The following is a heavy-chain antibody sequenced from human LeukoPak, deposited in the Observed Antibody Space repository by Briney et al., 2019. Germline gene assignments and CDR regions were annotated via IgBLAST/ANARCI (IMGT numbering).Heavy chain of an antibody. Sequence: ASVKVSCKASGYTLTSYGISWVRQAPGRGLEWMGWISAYNGNTNYAQKFQGRVSMTTDTSTSTAYMGLTSLTSDDTAVYYCATSRDGYNPLDYWGQGTLVTVSS. V-gene: IGHV1-18*01. D-gene: IGHD5-24*01. J-gene: IGHJ4*02. CDR2: ISAYNGNT. CDR1: GYTLTSYG. CDR3: ATSRDGYNPLDY.